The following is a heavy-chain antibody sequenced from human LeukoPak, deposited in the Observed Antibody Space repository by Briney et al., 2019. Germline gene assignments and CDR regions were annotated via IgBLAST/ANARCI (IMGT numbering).Heavy chain of an antibody. CDR2: IDPSGGST. D-gene: IGHD1-26*01. J-gene: IGHJ4*02. V-gene: IGHV1-46*01. CDR3: ARGSSGSYLNHFDY. CDR1: GGTFSSYA. Sequence: ASVKVSCKASGGTFSSYAISWVRQAPGQGLEWMGIIDPSGGSTSYAQKFQGRVTMTRDMSTSTVYMELSSLRSEDTAVYHCARGSSGSYLNHFDYWGQGTLVTVSS.